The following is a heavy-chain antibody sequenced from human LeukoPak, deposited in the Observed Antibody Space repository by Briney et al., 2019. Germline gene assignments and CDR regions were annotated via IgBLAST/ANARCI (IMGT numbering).Heavy chain of an antibody. V-gene: IGHV3-33*01. J-gene: IGHJ4*02. CDR2: IWYDGSNK. CDR3: ARDQAPIYYYDSSGYYLGGLDY. D-gene: IGHD3-22*01. CDR1: GFTFSSYG. Sequence: PGGSLRLSCAASGFTFSSYGMHWVRQAPGKGLEWVAVIWYDGSNKYYADSVKGRFTISRDNSKNTLYLQMNSLRAEDTAVYYCARDQAPIYYYDSSGYYLGGLDYWGQGTLVTVSS.